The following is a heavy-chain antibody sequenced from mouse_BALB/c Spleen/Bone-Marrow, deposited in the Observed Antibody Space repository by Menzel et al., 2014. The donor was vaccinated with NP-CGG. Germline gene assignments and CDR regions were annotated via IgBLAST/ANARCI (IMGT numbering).Heavy chain of an antibody. CDR1: GFNIKDTY. D-gene: IGHD1-2*01. CDR2: IDPANGNT. Sequence: VRLQQSGAELVKPRASVKLSCTASGFNIKDTYIHWVKQRPEQGLEWIGRIDPANGNTKYDPKFQGKATITADTSSNTAYLQLSSLTSEDTAVYYCAEITTAAYYVMDYWGQGTSVTVSS. CDR3: AEITTAAYYVMDY. J-gene: IGHJ4*01. V-gene: IGHV14-3*02.